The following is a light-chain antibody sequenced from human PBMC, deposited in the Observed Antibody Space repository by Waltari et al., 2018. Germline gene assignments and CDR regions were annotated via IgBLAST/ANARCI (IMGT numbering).Light chain of an antibody. CDR3: STWDRSLGIRL. Sequence: QSVLTQPPSASGAPGPRFPLSCPGPRAHIWAAYDVSWYQQFPGTAPKLVIDETNKRPSGLSDRFSGSKSGASASLIITGVRSEDEADYYCSTWDRSLGIRLFGGGTRLTVL. V-gene: IGLV1-40*03. CDR2: ETN. J-gene: IGLJ2*01. CDR1: RAHIWAAYD.